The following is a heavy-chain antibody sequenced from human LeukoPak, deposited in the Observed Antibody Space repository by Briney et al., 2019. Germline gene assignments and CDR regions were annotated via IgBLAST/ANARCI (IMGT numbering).Heavy chain of an antibody. D-gene: IGHD1-26*01. CDR3: ARGYSH. Sequence: PGGSLRLSCAASGFTFSDYWIHWVRQAPGKGLVWVSRINTDGSITNYADSVKGRFSISRDNAKNTLYLQMSSLRAEDTAVYYCARGYSHWGQGTLVTVSS. J-gene: IGHJ4*02. CDR2: INTDGSIT. CDR1: GFTFSDYW. V-gene: IGHV3-74*01.